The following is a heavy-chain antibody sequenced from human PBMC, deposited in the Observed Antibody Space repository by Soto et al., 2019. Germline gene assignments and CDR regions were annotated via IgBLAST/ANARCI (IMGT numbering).Heavy chain of an antibody. J-gene: IGHJ1*01. CDR3: ARERTTSYFDSSGSNWEFQH. CDR1: GFTFSSFS. Sequence: EVQLVESGGGLVKPGGSLRLSCAASGFTFSSFSMNWVRQAPGKGLEWVSSISSSTTYIYYADSVKGRFTISRDNAKNSLYLQMNSLRAEDTAVYYCARERTTSYFDSSGSNWEFQHWGQGTLVTVSS. D-gene: IGHD3-22*01. V-gene: IGHV3-21*01. CDR2: ISSSTTYI.